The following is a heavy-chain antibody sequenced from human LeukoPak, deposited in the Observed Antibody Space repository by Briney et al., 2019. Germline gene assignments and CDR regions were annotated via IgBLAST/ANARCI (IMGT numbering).Heavy chain of an antibody. J-gene: IGHJ6*03. V-gene: IGHV1-69*05. CDR2: IIPIFGTA. D-gene: IGHD6-13*01. CDR1: GGTFSSYA. Sequence: GSSVKVSCKASGGTFSSYAISWVRQAPGQGLEWMGGIIPIFGTANYAQKFQGRVTITTDESTSTAYMELSSLRSEDTAVYYCARAGEASSSWPKYYYYYMDVWGKGTTVTVSS. CDR3: ARAGEASSSWPKYYYYYMDV.